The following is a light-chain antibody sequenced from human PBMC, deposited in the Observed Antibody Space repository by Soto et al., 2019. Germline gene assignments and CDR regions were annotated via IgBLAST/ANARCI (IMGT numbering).Light chain of an antibody. CDR2: KAS. J-gene: IGKJ1*01. V-gene: IGKV1-5*03. CDR1: QTISSW. CDR3: QHYNSYSEA. Sequence: DIQITQSPSTLSGSVGDRFTITCRASQTISSWLAWYQQKPGKAPKLLIYKASTLKSGVPSRFSGSGAGTEFTRTISSLQPDDFATYYCQHYNSYSEAFGQGTKVDIK.